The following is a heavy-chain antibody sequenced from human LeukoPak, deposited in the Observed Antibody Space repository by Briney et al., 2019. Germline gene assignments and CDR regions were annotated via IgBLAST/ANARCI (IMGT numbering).Heavy chain of an antibody. Sequence: PGGSLRLSCAASGFTFSSYAMSWVRQAPGKGLEWVSSIGGSGGDTNYADSVKGRFTISRDNFKNTLYLQMNSLRVEDTALYYCADWNYVHYWGQGILVTVSS. CDR3: ADWNYVHY. CDR1: GFTFSSYA. J-gene: IGHJ4*02. V-gene: IGHV3-23*01. D-gene: IGHD1-7*01. CDR2: IGGSGGDT.